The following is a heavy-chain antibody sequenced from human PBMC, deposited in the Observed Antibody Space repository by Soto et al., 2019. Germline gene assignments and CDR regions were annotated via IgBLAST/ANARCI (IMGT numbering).Heavy chain of an antibody. CDR3: ARARYVPGWFDP. CDR2: IYHSGST. CDR1: GGSISSGGYS. V-gene: IGHV4-30-2*01. Sequence: LSLTCAVSGGSISSGGYSWSWIRQPPGKGLEWIGYIYHSGSTYYNPSLKSRVTISVDRSKNQFSLKLSSVTAADTAVYYCARARYVPGWFDPWGQGTLVTVSS. J-gene: IGHJ5*02. D-gene: IGHD3-10*02.